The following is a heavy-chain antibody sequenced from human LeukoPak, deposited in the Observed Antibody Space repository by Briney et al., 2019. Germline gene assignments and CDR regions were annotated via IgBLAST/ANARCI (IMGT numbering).Heavy chain of an antibody. D-gene: IGHD6-13*01. J-gene: IGHJ5*02. Sequence: ASVKVSCKASGYTFTTYHINWVRQASGQGLEWMGWLNPNSGDTGYAPKFQGRVTMTRDTSSSTAYMELTNLRSEDTAVYYCARLPPYSSSWYGPHNWFDPWGQGTLVTVSS. CDR1: GYTFTTYH. CDR3: ARLPPYSSSWYGPHNWFDP. V-gene: IGHV1-8*02. CDR2: LNPNSGDT.